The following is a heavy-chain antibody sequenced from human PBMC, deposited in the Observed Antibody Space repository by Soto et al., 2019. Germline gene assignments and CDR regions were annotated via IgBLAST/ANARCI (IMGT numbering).Heavy chain of an antibody. V-gene: IGHV3-21*06. Sequence: PGGSLRLSCVVSGVSFRDYSINWVRQAPGKGLEWVSLITGNSEYKYYAGSVKGRFTVSRDNAKNSLYLQMNSLTVEDTAVYYCARSGELLQTFDSWGQGTLVTVSS. D-gene: IGHD1-26*01. CDR1: GVSFRDYS. J-gene: IGHJ4*02. CDR3: ARSGELLQTFDS. CDR2: ITGNSEYK.